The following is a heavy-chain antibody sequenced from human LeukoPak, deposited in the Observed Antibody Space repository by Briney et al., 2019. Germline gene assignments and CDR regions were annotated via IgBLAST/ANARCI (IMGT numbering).Heavy chain of an antibody. Sequence: GESLKISCKGSGFTFPKYWLGWVSQMPGKVLECMGLIYPGDSETGYSPSFQGQVTISVDTSINTAYLEWKSLKASDTAMYYCTRHSDTTMLTGYYYGLDVWGQGTTVTVSS. CDR3: TRHSDTTMLTGYYYGLDV. J-gene: IGHJ6*02. D-gene: IGHD1-1*01. CDR2: IYPGDSET. CDR1: GFTFPKYW. V-gene: IGHV5-51*01.